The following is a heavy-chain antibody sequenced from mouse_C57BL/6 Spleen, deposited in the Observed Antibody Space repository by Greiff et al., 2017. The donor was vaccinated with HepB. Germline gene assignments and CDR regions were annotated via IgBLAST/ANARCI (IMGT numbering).Heavy chain of an antibody. D-gene: IGHD2-2*01. CDR1: GFTFSSYG. CDR2: ISSGGSYT. J-gene: IGHJ2*01. CDR3: ARRFYGYDGFDY. Sequence: EVQLVESGGDLVKPGGSLKLSCAASGFTFSSYGMSWVRQTPDKRLDWVATISSGGSYTYYPDSVKGRFTISRDNAKNTLYLQMSSLKSEDTAMYYCARRFYGYDGFDYWGQGTTLTVSS. V-gene: IGHV5-6*01.